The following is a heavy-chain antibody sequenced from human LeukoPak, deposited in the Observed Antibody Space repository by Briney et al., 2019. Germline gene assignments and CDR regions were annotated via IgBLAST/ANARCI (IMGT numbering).Heavy chain of an antibody. CDR1: GFTFSSYS. CDR3: ARESGVWQLLFDY. J-gene: IGHJ4*02. V-gene: IGHV3-48*01. CDR2: ISSSSSTI. D-gene: IGHD6-6*01. Sequence: PGGSLRLSCAASGFTFSSYSMNWVRQAPGKGLEWVSYISSSSSTIYYADSVKGRFTISRDNAKNSLYLQMNSLRAEDMAVYYCARESGVWQLLFDYWGQGTLVTVSS.